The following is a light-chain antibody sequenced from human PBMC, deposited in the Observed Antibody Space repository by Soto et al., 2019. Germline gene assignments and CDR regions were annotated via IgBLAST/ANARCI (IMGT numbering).Light chain of an antibody. V-gene: IGKV3-15*01. CDR3: QQYNNWPPWT. CDR1: QSVSSN. Sequence: EIVMTQSPATLSVSPGERATLSCRASQSVSSNLAWYQQKPGQAPRFLIYGASTRATGIPARFSGSGSGTEFTLTISSLQSEDFAVYYCQQYNNWPPWTFGQGTRWIS. CDR2: GAS. J-gene: IGKJ1*01.